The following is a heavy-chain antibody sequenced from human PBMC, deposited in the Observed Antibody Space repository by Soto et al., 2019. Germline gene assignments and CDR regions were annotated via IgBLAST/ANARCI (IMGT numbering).Heavy chain of an antibody. CDR1: GFTFISYG. D-gene: IGHD6-13*01. Sequence: EMQLLESGGGLVQPGGSLRLSCAASGFTFISYGMTWVRQAPGKGLEWVSGITTTGRNTYYAESVKGRFTIYRDNSKNVVYLQMNSLRAEDTAVYYCARGAAEDGTDWFDAWGQGTLVIVAS. CDR3: ARGAAEDGTDWFDA. V-gene: IGHV3-23*01. J-gene: IGHJ5*02. CDR2: ITTTGRNT.